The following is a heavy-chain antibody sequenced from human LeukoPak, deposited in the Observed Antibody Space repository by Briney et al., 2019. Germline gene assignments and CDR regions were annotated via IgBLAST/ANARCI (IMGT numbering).Heavy chain of an antibody. D-gene: IGHD6-19*01. CDR3: ARGYSVAGIDY. CDR2: ISYDGSNK. CDR1: GFTFSSYA. V-gene: IGHV3-30*04. J-gene: IGHJ4*02. Sequence: GGSLRLSCAASGFTFSSYAMHWVRQAPGKGLEWVAVISYDGSNKYYADSVKGRFTISRDNSKNTLYLQMNSLRAEDTAVYYCARGYSVAGIDYWGQGTLVTVSS.